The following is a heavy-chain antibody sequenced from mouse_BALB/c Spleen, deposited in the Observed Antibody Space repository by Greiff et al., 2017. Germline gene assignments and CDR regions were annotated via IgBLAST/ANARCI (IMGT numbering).Heavy chain of an antibody. D-gene: IGHD6-1*01. CDR3: VRQPPDY. Sequence: EVKLVESGGGLVQPKGSLKLSCAASGFTFNTYAMNWVRQAPGKGLEWVARIRSKSNNYATYYADSVKDRFTISRDDSQSMLYLQMNNLKTEDTAMYYCVRQPPDYWGQGTTLTVSA. CDR2: IRSKSNNYAT. V-gene: IGHV10-1*02. J-gene: IGHJ2*01. CDR1: GFTFNTYA.